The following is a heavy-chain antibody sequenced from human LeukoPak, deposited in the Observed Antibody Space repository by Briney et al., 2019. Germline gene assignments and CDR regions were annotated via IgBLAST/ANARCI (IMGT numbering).Heavy chain of an antibody. CDR1: GFTFSSYG. CDR3: AKDAPLLGGMDV. J-gene: IGHJ6*02. V-gene: IGHV3-30*18. D-gene: IGHD2/OR15-2a*01. CDR2: ISYDGSNK. Sequence: GGSLRLSCAASGFTFSSYGMHWVRQAPGKGLEWVAVISYDGSNKYYADSVKGRFTISRDNSKNTLYLQMNSLRAEDTAVYYCAKDAPLLGGMDVWGQGTTVTVSS.